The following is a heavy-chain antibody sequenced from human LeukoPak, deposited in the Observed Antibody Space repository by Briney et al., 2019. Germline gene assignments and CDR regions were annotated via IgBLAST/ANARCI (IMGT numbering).Heavy chain of an antibody. CDR1: GFTFSSYA. J-gene: IGHJ3*02. Sequence: GGSLRLSCAASGFTFSSYAMSWVRQAPGKGLEWVAVIWFDGTNKYYADSVKGRFTISRDNSKNTLYLQMNSLRAEDTAVYYCARGNYDYVWGSYPADAFDIWGQGTMVTVSS. V-gene: IGHV3-33*08. CDR3: ARGNYDYVWGSYPADAFDI. CDR2: IWFDGTNK. D-gene: IGHD3-16*02.